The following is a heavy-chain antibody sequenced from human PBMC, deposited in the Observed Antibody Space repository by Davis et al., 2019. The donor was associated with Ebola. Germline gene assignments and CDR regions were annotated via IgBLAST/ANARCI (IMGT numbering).Heavy chain of an antibody. CDR3: ARDLASRSPYSQGEDNY. V-gene: IGHV3-66*01. D-gene: IGHD4-11*01. J-gene: IGHJ4*01. Sequence: GESLKISCVASGFTVSSNYMSWVRQAPGKGLQWVSVIYSTGTIYYADSVKGRFTISRDTSKNAVYLQMNSLTAEDTAIYYCARDLASRSPYSQGEDNYWGQGTLVTVSS. CDR1: GFTVSSNY. CDR2: IYSTGTI.